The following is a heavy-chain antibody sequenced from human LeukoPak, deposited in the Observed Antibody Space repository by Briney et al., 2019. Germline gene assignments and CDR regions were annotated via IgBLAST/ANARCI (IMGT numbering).Heavy chain of an antibody. CDR2: INPSGGSS. CDR3: ARSSSPPFEY. J-gene: IGHJ4*02. D-gene: IGHD6-6*01. Sequence: GAPVKASCKASVYTFTSYYMHWVRQAPGQGLEWIGIINPSGGSSSYAQKFQGRVTMTRDTSTSTVYMELSSLRSEDTAVYYCARSSSPPFEYWGQGTLVTVSS. CDR1: VYTFTSYY. V-gene: IGHV1-46*01.